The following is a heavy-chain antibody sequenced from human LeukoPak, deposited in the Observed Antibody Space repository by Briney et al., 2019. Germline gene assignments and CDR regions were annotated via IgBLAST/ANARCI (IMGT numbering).Heavy chain of an antibody. CDR3: ARVARFGEYNWFDP. Sequence: SQTLSLTCTVSGGSISSGGYYWRWIRQHPGTGLEWIGYIYYSGSTYYNPSLKSRVTISVDTSKNQFSLKLSSVTAADTAVYYCARVARFGEYNWFDPWGQGTLVTVSS. CDR2: IYYSGST. CDR1: GGSISSGGYY. D-gene: IGHD3-10*01. V-gene: IGHV4-31*03. J-gene: IGHJ5*02.